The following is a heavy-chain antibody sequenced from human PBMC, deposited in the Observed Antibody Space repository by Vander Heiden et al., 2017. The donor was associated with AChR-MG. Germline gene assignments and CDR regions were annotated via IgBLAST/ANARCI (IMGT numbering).Heavy chain of an antibody. J-gene: IGHJ4*02. V-gene: IGHV3-30-3*01. D-gene: IGHD1-26*01. CDR1: GFTFSSYA. CDR3: ARARYSGSYPSDY. CDR2: ISYDGSNK. Sequence: QVQLVESGGGVVQPGRSLRLSCAASGFTFSSYAMHWVRQAPGKGLEWVAVISYDGSNKYYADSGKGRFTISRDNSKNTLYLQMNSLRAEDTALYYCARARYSGSYPSDYWGQGTLVTVSS.